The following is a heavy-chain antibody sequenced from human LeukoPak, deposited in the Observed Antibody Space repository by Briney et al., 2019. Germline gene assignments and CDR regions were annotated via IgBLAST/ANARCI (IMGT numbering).Heavy chain of an antibody. CDR1: GYTFTSYY. CDR3: ARGTCRSLYSSGWSRGGTDY. Sequence: ASVRVSCMASGYTFTSYYMHWVRQAPGQGLEWMGIINPSGGSTSYAQKFQGRVTMTRDTSTSTVYMELSSLRSEDTAVYYCARGTCRSLYSSGWSRGGTDYWGQGTLVTVSS. D-gene: IGHD6-19*01. V-gene: IGHV1-46*01. CDR2: INPSGGST. J-gene: IGHJ4*02.